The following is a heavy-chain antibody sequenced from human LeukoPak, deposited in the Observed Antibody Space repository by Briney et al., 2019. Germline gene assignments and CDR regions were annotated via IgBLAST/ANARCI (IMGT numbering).Heavy chain of an antibody. CDR1: GYTFTGYY. D-gene: IGHD3-22*01. V-gene: IGHV1-2*02. J-gene: IGHJ4*02. CDR2: INPNSGGT. Sequence: WASVKVSCKASGYTFTGYYMHWVRQAPGQGLEWMGWINPNSGGTNYAQKFQGRVTMTRDTSISTAYMQLSRLSSDDTAVYYCARVDDRGHYYDSSGPRKLFDYWGQGTLVTVSS. CDR3: ARVDDRGHYYDSSGPRKLFDY.